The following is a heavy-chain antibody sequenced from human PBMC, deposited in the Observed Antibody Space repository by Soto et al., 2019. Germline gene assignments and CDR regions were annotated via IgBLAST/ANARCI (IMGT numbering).Heavy chain of an antibody. D-gene: IGHD3-3*01. CDR3: ARGKFGVVTRSLYFDY. Sequence: SETLSLTCTVSGYSISSGYYWGWIRQPPGKGLEWIGSIYHSGSTYYNPSLKSRVTISVDTSKNQFSLKLSSVTAADTAVYYCARGKFGVVTRSLYFDYWGQGTLVTVSS. V-gene: IGHV4-38-2*02. CDR2: IYHSGST. CDR1: GYSISSGYY. J-gene: IGHJ4*02.